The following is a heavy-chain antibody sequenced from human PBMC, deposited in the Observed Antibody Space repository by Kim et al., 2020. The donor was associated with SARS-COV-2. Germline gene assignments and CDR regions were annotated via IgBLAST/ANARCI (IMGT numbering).Heavy chain of an antibody. Sequence: GGSLRLSCAASGFTFSSYGMHWVRQAPGKGLVWVAVISYDGSNKYYADSVKGRFTISRDNSKNTLYLQMNSLRAEDTAVYYCAKESGSGSYYAWTYYYYGMDVWGQGTTVTVSS. CDR1: GFTFSSYG. CDR3: AKESGSGSYYAWTYYYYGMDV. V-gene: IGHV3-30*18. CDR2: ISYDGSNK. J-gene: IGHJ6*02. D-gene: IGHD3-10*01.